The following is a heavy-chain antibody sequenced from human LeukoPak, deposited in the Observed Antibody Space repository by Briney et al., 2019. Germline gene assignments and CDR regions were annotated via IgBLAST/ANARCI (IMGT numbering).Heavy chain of an antibody. Sequence: GGSLRLSCEGSRFSFDSYAMTWVRQAPGKGLEWVSSINGGGDITYYAESVKGRFTVSRDNSKNTLFLQMNSLRAEDTAVFYCAKRYGDSTGWFFDFWGQGSLVTVSS. J-gene: IGHJ4*02. CDR1: RFSFDSYA. CDR2: INGGGDIT. CDR3: AKRYGDSTGWFFDF. D-gene: IGHD6-13*01. V-gene: IGHV3-23*01.